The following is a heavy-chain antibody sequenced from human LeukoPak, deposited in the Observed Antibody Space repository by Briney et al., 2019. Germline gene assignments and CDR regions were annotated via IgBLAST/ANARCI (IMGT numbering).Heavy chain of an antibody. CDR2: ISYDGSNK. Sequence: GGSLRLSCAASGFTFSSYAMHWVRQAPGKGLEWVAVISYDGSNKYYADSAKGRFTISRDNSKNTLYLQMNSLGAEDTAVYYCARDFGLWLHYFDYWGQGTLVTVSS. D-gene: IGHD5-18*01. V-gene: IGHV3-30-3*01. CDR1: GFTFSSYA. J-gene: IGHJ4*02. CDR3: ARDFGLWLHYFDY.